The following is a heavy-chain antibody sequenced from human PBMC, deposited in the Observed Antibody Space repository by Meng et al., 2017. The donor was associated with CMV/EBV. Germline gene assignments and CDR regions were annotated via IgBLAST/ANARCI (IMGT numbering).Heavy chain of an antibody. V-gene: IGHV2-5*02. CDR2: IYWDDEK. Sequence: QITMNESWSTLVKPTQTLTLACIFSGFSLTTSGEGVAWIRQSPGEALECLGIIYWDDEKKFRPSLKTRLTITKDTSKNQVVLIMTNMDPVDTATYYCTHTTRSFGEHFLEWPTFDSWGQGSLVTVSS. J-gene: IGHJ4*02. CDR1: GFSLTTSGEG. CDR3: THTTRSFGEHFLEWPTFDS. D-gene: IGHD3-3*01.